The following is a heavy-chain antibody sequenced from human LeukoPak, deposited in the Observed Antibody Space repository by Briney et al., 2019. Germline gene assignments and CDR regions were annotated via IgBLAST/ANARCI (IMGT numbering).Heavy chain of an antibody. J-gene: IGHJ5*02. Sequence: ASVKVSCKASGYTFTSYGISWVRQAPGQGLEWMGWISAYNGNTNYAQKLQGRVTMTTDTSTSTAYMELRSLRSDDTAVYYRARSITIFGVVIPYNWFDPWGQGTLVTVSS. D-gene: IGHD3-3*01. CDR2: ISAYNGNT. CDR1: GYTFTSYG. V-gene: IGHV1-18*01. CDR3: ARSITIFGVVIPYNWFDP.